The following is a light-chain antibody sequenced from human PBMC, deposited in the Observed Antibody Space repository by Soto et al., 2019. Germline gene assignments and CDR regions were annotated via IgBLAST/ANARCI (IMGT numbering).Light chain of an antibody. V-gene: IGKV1-5*01. Sequence: EIRMSHSLPILAAWLGDRVTXTCRASQNISTSLAWYQQNPGKDPKLLISDASTLESGVPSRFGGSGSGTEFTLSITSLQTDDFATYYCQQCFWHWTFGHSIKV. CDR3: QQCFWHWT. J-gene: IGKJ1*01. CDR2: DAS. CDR1: QNISTS.